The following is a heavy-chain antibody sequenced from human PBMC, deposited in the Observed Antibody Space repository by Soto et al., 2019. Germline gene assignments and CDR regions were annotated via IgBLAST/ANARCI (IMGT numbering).Heavy chain of an antibody. Sequence: QVHLVESGGGVVQPGRSLRLSCAASGFTFSVYAMHWVRQAPGKGLEWVAFISFDGSKIYYADSVKGRFTISRDNSRNTVYLQMNNLRPGAAAVYNCANLPIGAAAGTPHTSGADVGGKGTTVTV. CDR3: ANLPIGAAAGTPHTSGADV. V-gene: IGHV3-30-3*01. J-gene: IGHJ6*03. D-gene: IGHD6-13*01. CDR1: GFTFSVYA. CDR2: ISFDGSKI.